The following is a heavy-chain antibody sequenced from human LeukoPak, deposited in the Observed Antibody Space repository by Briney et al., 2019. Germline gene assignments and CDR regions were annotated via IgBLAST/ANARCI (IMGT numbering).Heavy chain of an antibody. Sequence: AASVKVSCKASGGTFSSYAISWVRQAPGQGLEWMGWISAYNGNTNYAQKFQGRVTMTTDTSTSTAYMELRSLRSDDTAVYYCARRSTYYDILTGYQDDYWGQGTLVTVSS. CDR3: ARRSTYYDILTGYQDDY. D-gene: IGHD3-9*01. CDR2: ISAYNGNT. CDR1: GGTFSSYA. V-gene: IGHV1-18*01. J-gene: IGHJ4*02.